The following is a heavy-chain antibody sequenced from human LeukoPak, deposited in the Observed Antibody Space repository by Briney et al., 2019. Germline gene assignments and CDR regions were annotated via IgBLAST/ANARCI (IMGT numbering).Heavy chain of an antibody. CDR1: GYTFTGYY. CDR2: INPNSGGT. V-gene: IGHV1-2*06. J-gene: IGHJ4*02. CDR3: ALPYTKEWIQLWFDYFDY. Sequence: ASVKVSCKASGYTFTGYYMHWVRQAPGQGLEWMGRINPNSGGTNYAQKFQGRVTMTRDMSISTAYMELSRLRSDDTAVYYCALPYTKEWIQLWFDYFDYWGQGTLVTVSS. D-gene: IGHD5-18*01.